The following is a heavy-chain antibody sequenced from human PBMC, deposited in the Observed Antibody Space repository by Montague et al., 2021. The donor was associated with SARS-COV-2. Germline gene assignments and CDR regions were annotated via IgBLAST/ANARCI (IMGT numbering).Heavy chain of an antibody. CDR3: VRVTHPRSAWPYYMDV. Sequence: SETLSLTWTVSGDSISSSSYYWGWIRQPPGKGLEWIGSINNRGNTYNNPSLRSRVSISVDTSKNQFSLNVRSVTAADTGLFYCVRVTHPRSAWPYYMDVWGKGTTVTV. J-gene: IGHJ6*03. V-gene: IGHV4-39*01. CDR1: GDSISSSSYY. CDR2: INNRGNT. D-gene: IGHD4-11*01.